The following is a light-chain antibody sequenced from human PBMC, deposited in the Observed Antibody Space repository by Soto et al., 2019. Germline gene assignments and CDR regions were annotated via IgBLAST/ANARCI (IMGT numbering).Light chain of an antibody. CDR2: AAV. J-gene: IGKJ4*01. CDR3: QQYGSSPLT. Sequence: LAPRLLIYAAVTRATGIPDRFSGSGSRGSRTDFTLTISRLEPEDFAVYYCQQYGSSPLTFGGGTKVDNK. V-gene: IGKV3D-20*01.